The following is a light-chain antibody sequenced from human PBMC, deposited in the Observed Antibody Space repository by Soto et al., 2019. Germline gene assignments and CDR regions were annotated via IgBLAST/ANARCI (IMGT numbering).Light chain of an antibody. CDR3: QQSYSTLWT. Sequence: DIQMTQSPSSLSASVGDRVTITCRASQSISSYLNWYQQKPGKAPKLLIYAASSLQSRVTSRFSGSGSGTDFTLTISSLQPEDFATYYCQQSYSTLWTFGQGTKVEIK. V-gene: IGKV1-39*01. CDR1: QSISSY. CDR2: AAS. J-gene: IGKJ1*01.